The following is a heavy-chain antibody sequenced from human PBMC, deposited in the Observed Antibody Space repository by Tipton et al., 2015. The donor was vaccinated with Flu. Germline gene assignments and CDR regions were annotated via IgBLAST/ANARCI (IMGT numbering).Heavy chain of an antibody. CDR2: LNWNGGNS. CDR1: GFAFDDYA. CDR3: ARRGAAITHYFDY. V-gene: IGHV3-20*04. Sequence: SLRLSCAAPGFAFDDYAMSWVRQAPGKGLEWVSGLNWNGGNSGYADSVKGRFTISRDNAKNSLYLQMNSLRAEDTALYYCARRGAAITHYFDYWGQGTLVTVSS. D-gene: IGHD3-16*01. J-gene: IGHJ4*02.